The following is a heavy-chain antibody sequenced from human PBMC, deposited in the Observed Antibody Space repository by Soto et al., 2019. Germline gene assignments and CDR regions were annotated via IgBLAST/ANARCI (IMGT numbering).Heavy chain of an antibody. Sequence: QVQLVESGGGVVQPGRSLRLSCAASGFTFSSYAMHWVRQAPGKGLEWVAVISYDGSNKYYADSVKGRFTISRDNSKNTLYLQMNSLRAEDTAGYYCARDRHDSSGYSPSYFDYWGQGTLVTVSS. CDR3: ARDRHDSSGYSPSYFDY. CDR2: ISYDGSNK. CDR1: GFTFSSYA. J-gene: IGHJ4*02. D-gene: IGHD3-22*01. V-gene: IGHV3-30-3*01.